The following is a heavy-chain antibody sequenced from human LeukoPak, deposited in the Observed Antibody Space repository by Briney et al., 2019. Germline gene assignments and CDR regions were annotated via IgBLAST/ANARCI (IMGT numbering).Heavy chain of an antibody. J-gene: IGHJ4*02. D-gene: IGHD2-2*01. CDR2: IRSKAYGGTT. V-gene: IGHV3-49*04. CDR3: TRESRCSSTSCYVRSDY. CDR1: GFTFSNAW. Sequence: GGSLRLSCAASGFTFSNAWMSWVRQAPGEGLEWVGFIRSKAYGGTTEYAASVKGRFTISRDDSKSIAYLQMNSLKTEDTAVYYCTRESRCSSTSCYVRSDYWGQGTLVTVSS.